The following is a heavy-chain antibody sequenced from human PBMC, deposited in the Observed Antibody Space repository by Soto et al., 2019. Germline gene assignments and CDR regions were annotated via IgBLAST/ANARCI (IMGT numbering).Heavy chain of an antibody. CDR3: ARDAGGIAVAPRYFDY. Sequence: ASVKVSCKASGYTFTGYYMHWVRQAPGQGLEWMGWINPNSGGTNYAQKFRGWVTMTRDTSISTAYMELSRLRSDDTAVYYCARDAGGIAVAPRYFDYWGQGTLVTVSS. D-gene: IGHD6-19*01. V-gene: IGHV1-2*04. CDR1: GYTFTGYY. CDR2: INPNSGGT. J-gene: IGHJ4*02.